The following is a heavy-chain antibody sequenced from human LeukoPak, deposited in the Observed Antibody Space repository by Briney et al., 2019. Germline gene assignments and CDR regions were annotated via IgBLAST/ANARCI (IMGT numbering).Heavy chain of an antibody. CDR3: ARVELYSSSSIYYYYYMDV. V-gene: IGHV1-69*06. D-gene: IGHD6-6*01. CDR2: IIPIFGTA. CDR1: GGTFSSYA. Sequence: SVKVTCKASGGTFSSYAISWVRQAPGQGLEWMGGIIPIFGTANYAQKFQGRVTITADKSTSTAYMELSSLRSEDTAVYYCARVELYSSSSIYYYYYMDVWGKGTTVTVSS. J-gene: IGHJ6*03.